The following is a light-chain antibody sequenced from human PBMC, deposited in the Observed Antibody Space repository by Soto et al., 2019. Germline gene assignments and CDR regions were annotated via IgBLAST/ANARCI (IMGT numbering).Light chain of an antibody. J-gene: IGKJ1*01. CDR1: QSVSGW. CDR2: EAS. V-gene: IGKV1-5*01. CDR3: QHYKSYPWT. Sequence: DIQMTQSPSTLSASAGDRVTITCRASQSVSGWLAWYQHKPGKAPKLLIYEASSLEGGVPSRFSGSGSGTEFTLIISSLQPDDFATYYCQHYKSYPWTFGQGTRVEIK.